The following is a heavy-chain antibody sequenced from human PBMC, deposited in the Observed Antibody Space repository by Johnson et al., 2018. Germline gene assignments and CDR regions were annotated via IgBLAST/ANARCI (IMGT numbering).Heavy chain of an antibody. CDR2: IWYDGGNI. CDR1: GFTFSSYG. D-gene: IGHD2-15*01. CDR3: AREIRGHCSGDSGSTYYYYFYYRDV. J-gene: IGHJ6*03. Sequence: VQLVESGGGVVQPGRSLRLSCAASGFTFSSYGMHWVRQAPGKGLEWVAVIWYDGGNIYYADSVKGRFTISRDNSKNTLYLQMNSLRVEDTAVYYCAREIRGHCSGDSGSTYYYYFYYRDVGGKGTTVTVSS. V-gene: IGHV3-33*01.